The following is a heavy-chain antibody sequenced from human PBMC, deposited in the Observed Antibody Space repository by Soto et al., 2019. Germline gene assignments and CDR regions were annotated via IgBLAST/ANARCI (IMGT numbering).Heavy chain of an antibody. D-gene: IGHD2-15*01. CDR2: ISYDGSNK. V-gene: IGHV3-30-3*01. J-gene: IGHJ4*02. CDR3: ARRYCSGGSCYSLFGPFGY. Sequence: GGSLRLSCAASGFTFSSYAMHWVRQAPGKGLEWVAVISYDGSNKYYADSVKGRFTISRDNSKNTLYLQMNSLRAEDTAVYYCARRYCSGGSCYSLFGPFGYRCEGTLVTVSS. CDR1: GFTFSSYA.